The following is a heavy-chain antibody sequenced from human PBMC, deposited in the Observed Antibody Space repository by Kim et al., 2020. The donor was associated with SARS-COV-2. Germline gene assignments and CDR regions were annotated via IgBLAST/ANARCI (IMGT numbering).Heavy chain of an antibody. V-gene: IGHV4-39*07. Sequence: WARHPPGKGLDWIGSICYHGSTFYNPAHKRRVTISVDRSTNALSLRLTSVTAADTAVYYCGRGPRRPLSNSNYWGQGTLLPVPS. J-gene: IGHJ4*02. CDR3: GRGPRRPLSNSNY. CDR2: ICYHGST. D-gene: IGHD2-2*01.